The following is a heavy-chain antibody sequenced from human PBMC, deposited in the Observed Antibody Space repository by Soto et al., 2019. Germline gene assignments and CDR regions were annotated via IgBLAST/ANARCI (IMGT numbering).Heavy chain of an antibody. CDR3: ASGMQNYDFWSGYFLL. D-gene: IGHD3-3*01. V-gene: IGHV5-10-1*01. Sequence: GESLKISCKGSGYSFTSYWISWVRQMPGKGLEWMGRIDPSDSYTNYSQSFQGHVTISADKSISTAYLQWSSLKASDTAMYYCASGMQNYDFWSGYFLLWGQGTLVTVSS. CDR2: IDPSDSYT. J-gene: IGHJ4*02. CDR1: GYSFTSYW.